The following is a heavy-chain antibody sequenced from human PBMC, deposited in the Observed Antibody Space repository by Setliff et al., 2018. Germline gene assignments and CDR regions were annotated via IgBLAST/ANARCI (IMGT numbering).Heavy chain of an antibody. J-gene: IGHJ5*02. V-gene: IGHV1-69*05. CDR2: INPMFGTP. Sequence: SVKVSCKASGGTFSSNGISWVRQAPGQGLEWMGGINPMFGTPAYTQKFQDRVTITTDESTSTAYMELNSLTSEDTAVYYCARSPAVLGIVYLDPWGQGTLVTVSS. CDR1: GGTFSSNG. D-gene: IGHD2-15*01. CDR3: ARSPAVLGIVYLDP.